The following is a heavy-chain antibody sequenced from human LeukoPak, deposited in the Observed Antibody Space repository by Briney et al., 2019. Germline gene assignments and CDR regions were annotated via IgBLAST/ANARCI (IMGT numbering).Heavy chain of an antibody. Sequence: GGSLRLSCAASGFTFSSYAMHWVRQAPGKGLEWVAVISYDGSNKYYADSVKGRFTISRDNSKNTLYLQMNSLRAEDTAVYYCAKDFGGSGSYFCPLDYWGQGTLVTVSS. CDR3: AKDFGGSGSYFCPLDY. CDR2: ISYDGSNK. CDR1: GFTFSSYA. V-gene: IGHV3-30*04. D-gene: IGHD3-10*01. J-gene: IGHJ4*02.